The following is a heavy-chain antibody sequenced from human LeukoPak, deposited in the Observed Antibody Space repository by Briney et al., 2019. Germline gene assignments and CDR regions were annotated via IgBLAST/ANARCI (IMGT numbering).Heavy chain of an antibody. V-gene: IGHV1-46*01. D-gene: IGHD5-24*01. CDR1: GYTFTRYY. CDR2: INPSVGSA. J-gene: IGHJ4*02. CDR3: ARGWEMASKAPFDY. Sequence: ASVKVSCRASGYTFTRYYMHWVRQAPGQGLEWMGIINPSVGSASYSQKFQGRVTMTRDTSTSTVYMELSSLRSEDTAVYYCARGWEMASKAPFDYWGQGTLVTVSS.